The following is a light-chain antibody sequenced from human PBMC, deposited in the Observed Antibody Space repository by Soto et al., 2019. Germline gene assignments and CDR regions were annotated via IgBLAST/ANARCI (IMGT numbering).Light chain of an antibody. J-gene: IGKJ4*01. Sequence: EIVLTQSPCTLSLSPGERATLSCRASQSVSTYLAWYQQQPGQAPRLLIYGASSSATGIPSRFSGSGSGTDFILTLSRLEPENYAVYYCQQYARTFGGGTKVEIK. CDR2: GAS. CDR3: QQYART. V-gene: IGKV3-20*01. CDR1: QSVSTY.